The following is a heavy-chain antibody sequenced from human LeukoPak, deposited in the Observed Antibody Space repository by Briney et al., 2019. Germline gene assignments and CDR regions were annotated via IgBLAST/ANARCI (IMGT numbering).Heavy chain of an antibody. CDR1: GGSITHYY. D-gene: IGHD1-26*01. CDR2: SYYSGST. CDR3: ATTTSGGDAFDI. V-gene: IGHV4-59*01. J-gene: IGHJ3*02. Sequence: PSETLSLTCTVSGGSITHYYWTWIRQPPGKTLEWIGYSYYSGSTKYNPSLKSRVTISVDTSNNQFSLNLRSVTAADTAVYYCATTTSGGDAFDIWGQGTMVTVSS.